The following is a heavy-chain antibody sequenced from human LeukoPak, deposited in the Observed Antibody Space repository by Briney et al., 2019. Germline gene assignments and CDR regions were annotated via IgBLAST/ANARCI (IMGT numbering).Heavy chain of an antibody. CDR3: VRDHQLRDPGC. Sequence: GGSLRLSCAASGFTFSSYWMHWVRQAPGKGLVWVSRINSDGSSTSYADSVKGRFTVSRDNAKNSLYLQMNSLRVEDTAVYYCVRDHQLRDPGCWGQGTLVTVSS. CDR1: GFTFSSYW. J-gene: IGHJ4*02. D-gene: IGHD5-24*01. CDR2: INSDGSST. V-gene: IGHV3-74*01.